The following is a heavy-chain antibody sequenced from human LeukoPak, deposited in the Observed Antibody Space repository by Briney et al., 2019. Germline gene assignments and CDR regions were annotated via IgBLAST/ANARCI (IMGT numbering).Heavy chain of an antibody. CDR3: AHRGTLPFDN. Sequence: SGLTLTLPTRPLTLPCTFPWFSLTTTYVPVGWMRHPPVLSLEWLSLIYWDDDKSYSPSLKTTLTITKNTSKNQMVLTMTNMDPVDTATYYCAHRGTLPFDNWGQGTLVTLSS. D-gene: IGHD2-15*01. V-gene: IGHV2-5*02. CDR1: WFSLTTTYVP. J-gene: IGHJ4*02. CDR2: IYWDDDK.